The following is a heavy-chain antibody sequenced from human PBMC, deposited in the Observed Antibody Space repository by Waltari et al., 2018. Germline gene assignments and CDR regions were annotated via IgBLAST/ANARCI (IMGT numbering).Heavy chain of an antibody. CDR2: IYSGGSA. J-gene: IGHJ4*02. D-gene: IGHD3-10*01. Sequence: EVRLVESGGDLVQPGWSLRLSCAASGFPVSSDSMNWLRQAPGKGLEWVSVIYSGGSANYTDSVKGRFIVSRDNSRNTLYLQMNGLRADDTAIYYCARGHRGSRPLWGQGTLVTVSS. V-gene: IGHV3-53*01. CDR3: ARGHRGSRPL. CDR1: GFPVSSDS.